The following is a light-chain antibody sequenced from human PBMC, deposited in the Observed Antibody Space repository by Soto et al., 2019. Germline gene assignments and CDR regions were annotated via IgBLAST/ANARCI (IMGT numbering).Light chain of an antibody. CDR3: QQYHTYWT. Sequence: DIQMTQSPSTLSASVGDRVTITCRASQNIDTWLAWYQQKPGKVPKLLIYKASSLETGVPSRFSGRGSGTEFTLTISSLQPDDFAAYYCQQYHTYWTFGQGTNVEIK. CDR1: QNIDTW. J-gene: IGKJ1*01. V-gene: IGKV1-5*03. CDR2: KAS.